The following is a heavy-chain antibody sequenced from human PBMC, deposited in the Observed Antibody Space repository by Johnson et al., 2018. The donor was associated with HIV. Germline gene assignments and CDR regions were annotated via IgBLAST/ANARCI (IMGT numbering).Heavy chain of an antibody. D-gene: IGHD3-22*01. Sequence: QVQLVESGGGVVQPGGSLTLSCAASGFVFSDYVMHWVRQAPGKGLDWVTFIRYDGSGKYYADSVNGRFTISRDNAKNTLYLQMNSLRAEDTAWYYWSKEVVNYWPNAFDIWGQGTTVTVSS. CDR1: GFVFSDYV. CDR2: IRYDGSGK. J-gene: IGHJ3*02. CDR3: SKEVVNYWPNAFDI. V-gene: IGHV3-30*02.